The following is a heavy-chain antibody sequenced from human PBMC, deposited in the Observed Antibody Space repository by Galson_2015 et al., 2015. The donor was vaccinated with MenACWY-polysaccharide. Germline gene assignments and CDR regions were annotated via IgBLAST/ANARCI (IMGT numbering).Heavy chain of an antibody. J-gene: IGHJ3*02. CDR3: ARGGSRIVFHAFDI. V-gene: IGHV3-33*05. Sequence: SLRLSCAASGFTVRGPGMQWARQAPGKGLEWVALIQYDGSIKVYADSVKGRFTISRDNSKNTLFLEMNSLRAEDTAVYFCARGGSRIVFHAFDIWGQGTMVTVSS. CDR2: IQYDGSIK. CDR1: GFTVRGPG. D-gene: IGHD6-13*01.